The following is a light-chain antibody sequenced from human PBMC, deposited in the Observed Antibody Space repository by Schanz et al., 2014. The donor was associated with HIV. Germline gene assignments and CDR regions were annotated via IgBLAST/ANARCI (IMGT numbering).Light chain of an antibody. CDR3: QSYDETNPGV. J-gene: IGLJ3*02. Sequence: NFMLTQPLSMSESPGKTVTISCTRSSGTFVGMPVQWYKQRPDSAPTTIIYENIHRHSGVPDRFSGSIDSSSNSASLTISALETEDEADYYCQSYDETNPGVFGGGTKLTVL. V-gene: IGLV6-57*04. CDR1: SGTFVGMP. CDR2: ENI.